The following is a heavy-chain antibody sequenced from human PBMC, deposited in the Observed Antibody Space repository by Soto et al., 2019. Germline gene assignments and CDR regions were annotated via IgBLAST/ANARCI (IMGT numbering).Heavy chain of an antibody. CDR2: IDPSYSYT. D-gene: IGHD2-2*02. CDR3: ARLDSCSSTSCYTWASGYYGMDV. Sequence: GESLKISCTGSGYSFTSYWISVVRQMLGKGLEWVGRIDPSYSYTNYSPSFQGHVTISADKSISTAYLQWSSLKASDTAMYYCARLDSCSSTSCYTWASGYYGMDVWGQGTTVTVSS. V-gene: IGHV5-10-1*01. J-gene: IGHJ6*02. CDR1: GYSFTSYW.